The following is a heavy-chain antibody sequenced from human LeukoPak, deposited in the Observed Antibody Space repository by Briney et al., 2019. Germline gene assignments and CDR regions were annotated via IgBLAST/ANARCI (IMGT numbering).Heavy chain of an antibody. D-gene: IGHD5-12*01. CDR3: ARTRVGTIEGGPYYYYMDV. J-gene: IGHJ6*03. V-gene: IGHV1-46*01. Sequence: ASVKVSCKASGYTFTSYYMHWVRQAPGQGLEWMGIINPSGGSTSYAQKFQGRVTMTRDTSTSTVYMELSSLRSEDTAVYYCARTRVGTIEGGPYYYYMDVWGKGTTVTISS. CDR1: GYTFTSYY. CDR2: INPSGGST.